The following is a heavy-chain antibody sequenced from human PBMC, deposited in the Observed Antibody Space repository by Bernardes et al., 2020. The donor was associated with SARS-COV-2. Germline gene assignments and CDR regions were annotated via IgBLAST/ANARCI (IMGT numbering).Heavy chain of an antibody. CDR3: ARDLSHLVRRGFDL. CDR1: GGSIGSYY. CDR2: IYYSGTT. D-gene: IGHD3-10*01. Sequence: SETLSLTCTVSGGSIGSYYWAWIRQPPGKGLEWIGYIYYSGTTNYNPSLKSRVTISVDRSQNQFSLNLSSVTPVDTAVYYCARDLSHLVRRGFDLWGRDTLVTVSS. V-gene: IGHV4-59*01. J-gene: IGHJ2*01.